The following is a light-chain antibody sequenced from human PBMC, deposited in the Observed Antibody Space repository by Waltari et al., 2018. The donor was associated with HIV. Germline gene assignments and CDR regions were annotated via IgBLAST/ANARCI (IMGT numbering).Light chain of an antibody. CDR1: SSNIGAGYD. V-gene: IGLV1-40*01. Sequence: QSVLTQPPSVSGAPGQRVTISCTGSSSNIGAGYDVHWYQQLPGTAPKLLIYCSSNRPSGVPDRFSGSKSATSASLSITGLQAEDEADYYCQSYDSSLSGWVFGGGTKLTVL. CDR3: QSYDSSLSGWV. J-gene: IGLJ3*02. CDR2: CSS.